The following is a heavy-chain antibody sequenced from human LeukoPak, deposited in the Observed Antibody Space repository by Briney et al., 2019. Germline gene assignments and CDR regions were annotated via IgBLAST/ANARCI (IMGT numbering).Heavy chain of an antibody. CDR2: ITGSGGST. V-gene: IGHV3-23*01. CDR1: GFTFTTYA. Sequence: GGSLRLSCGASGFTFTTYAMTWVRQAPGKGLEWVSSITGSGGSTYYGDSVKGRFTISRDNSKNTLYLQMNSLRADDTAVYYCARRAGAYSHPYDYWGQGTLVTVSS. J-gene: IGHJ4*02. CDR3: ARRAGAYSHPYDY. D-gene: IGHD4/OR15-4a*01.